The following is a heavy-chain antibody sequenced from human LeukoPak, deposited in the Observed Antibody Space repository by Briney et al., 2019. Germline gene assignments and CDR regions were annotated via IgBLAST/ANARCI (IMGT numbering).Heavy chain of an antibody. CDR2: INQRRNT. D-gene: IGHD6-19*01. CDR3: ARHGWHAWYFDL. CDR1: GGSFSGYS. V-gene: IGHV4-34*01. Sequence: PSETLSLTCVVYGGSFSGYSWSWIRQPPGKGLEWIGEINQRRNTNYNPPLKSRVTISIDTSKNQFSLKLSSVTAADTAVYYCARHGWHAWYFDLWGRGTLVTVSS. J-gene: IGHJ2*01.